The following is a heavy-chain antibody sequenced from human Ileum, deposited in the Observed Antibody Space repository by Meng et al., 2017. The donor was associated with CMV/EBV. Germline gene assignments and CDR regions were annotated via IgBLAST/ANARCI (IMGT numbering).Heavy chain of an antibody. D-gene: IGHD6-13*01. J-gene: IGHJ4*02. CDR1: GGSISSGDYY. CDR3: AREIPSSSWYYLDY. CDR2: IYYSGST. V-gene: IGHV4-30-4*08. Sequence: VELQGWAPGLVTTSQPLPLTCMVSGGSISSGDYYWSWIRQPPGKGLEWIGYIYYSGSTYYNPYLKSRVTISVDTSKNQFSLKLSSVTAADTAVYYCAREIPSSSWYYLDYWGQGTLVTVSS.